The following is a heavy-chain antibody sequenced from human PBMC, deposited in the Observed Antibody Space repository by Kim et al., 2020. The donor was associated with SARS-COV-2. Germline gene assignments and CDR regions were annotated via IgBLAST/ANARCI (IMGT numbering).Heavy chain of an antibody. J-gene: IGHJ6*03. Sequence: CADAEKGQFTISRDNSKTTLNLQMNSLRAEDTAVYYCAKIQEPRYYYMDVWGKGTTVTVSS. V-gene: IGHV3-23*01. CDR3: AKIQEPRYYYMDV. D-gene: IGHD1-26*01.